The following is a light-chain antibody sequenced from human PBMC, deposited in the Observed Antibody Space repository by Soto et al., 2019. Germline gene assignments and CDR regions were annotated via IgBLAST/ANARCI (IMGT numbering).Light chain of an antibody. J-gene: IGLJ1*01. V-gene: IGLV1-36*01. CDR3: AAWDDTLNGLV. Sequence: QSVLTQSPSVSAAPSPRVTISCSGSSRNIGANAVNWYQQLPGKAPKLIMYFDELLPLGVSNRFSGSKSGTSASLAINGLHSEDEADYFCAAWDDTLNGLVFGSGTKLTVL. CDR2: FDE. CDR1: SRNIGANA.